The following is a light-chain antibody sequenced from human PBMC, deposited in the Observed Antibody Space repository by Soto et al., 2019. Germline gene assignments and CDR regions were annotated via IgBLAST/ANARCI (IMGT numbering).Light chain of an antibody. Sequence: QSVLTQPPSASGTPGQRGTMSCSGANSNIGSNWVYWYQQLPGAGPKLLINRNDQRPSGVPDRFSGSKSGTSASLAIIGLRSEDEADYYCAAWDDSLSGLVFGGGTKLTVL. CDR1: NSNIGSNW. V-gene: IGLV1-47*01. CDR2: RND. J-gene: IGLJ3*02. CDR3: AAWDDSLSGLV.